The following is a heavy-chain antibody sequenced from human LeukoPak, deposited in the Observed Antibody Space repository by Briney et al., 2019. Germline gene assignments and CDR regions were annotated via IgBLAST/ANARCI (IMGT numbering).Heavy chain of an antibody. D-gene: IGHD3-16*01. CDR3: ARHDLDWGSFGH. Sequence: PSETLSLTCTVSGGSISNYYWNWIRQPPGKGLEWIGYIYYSGSTNYNPSLKSRVTISVDTSKNQFSLKLSSVTAADTALYYCARHDLDWGSFGHWGQGTLVTVSS. CDR1: GGSISNYY. J-gene: IGHJ4*02. V-gene: IGHV4-59*08. CDR2: IYYSGST.